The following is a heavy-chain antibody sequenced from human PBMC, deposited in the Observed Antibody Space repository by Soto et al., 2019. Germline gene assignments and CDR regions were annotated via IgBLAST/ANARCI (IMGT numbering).Heavy chain of an antibody. J-gene: IGHJ3*01. CDR3: AKERYCSATSCYGGFDV. Sequence: GVLRLSCAASGFSFSSYAMSWVRQPPGRGLEWVSTISGGGANTQYAESVKGRFTISRDNSRNTLHLQMSFLRADDTALYYCAKERYCSATSCYGGFDVWGQGTVVTVSS. CDR1: GFSFSSYA. D-gene: IGHD2-2*01. CDR2: ISGGGANT. V-gene: IGHV3-23*01.